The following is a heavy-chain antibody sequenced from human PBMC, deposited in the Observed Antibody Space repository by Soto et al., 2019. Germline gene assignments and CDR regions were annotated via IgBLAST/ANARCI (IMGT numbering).Heavy chain of an antibody. D-gene: IGHD3-22*01. J-gene: IGHJ3*02. CDR2: INAGNGNT. Sequence: ASVKVSCKASGYTFTSYAMHWVRQAPGQRLEWMGWINAGNGNTKYSQKFQGRVTITRDTSASTAYMELSSLRSEDTAVYYCARDYYYDSSGYYSSNDAFDIWGQGTMVTVSS. CDR3: ARDYYYDSSGYYSSNDAFDI. CDR1: GYTFTSYA. V-gene: IGHV1-3*01.